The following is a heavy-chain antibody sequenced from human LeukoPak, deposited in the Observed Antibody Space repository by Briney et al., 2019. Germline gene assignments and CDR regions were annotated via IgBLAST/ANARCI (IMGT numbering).Heavy chain of an antibody. V-gene: IGHV3-23*01. D-gene: IGHD6-6*01. Sequence: GGSLRLSCVASGFSFSIYGTTWVRQAPGKGLEWVSSIDGSGGEIHYADSVKGRFTISRDNSKNTVYLQMNSLRDEDTAVFYCAKGGPFSTSSQKYFDPWGRGSLVIVS. J-gene: IGHJ5*02. CDR1: GFSFSIYG. CDR2: IDGSGGEI. CDR3: AKGGPFSTSSQKYFDP.